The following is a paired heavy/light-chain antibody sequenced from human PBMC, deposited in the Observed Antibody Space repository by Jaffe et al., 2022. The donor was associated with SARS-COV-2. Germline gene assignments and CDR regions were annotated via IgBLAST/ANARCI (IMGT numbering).Heavy chain of an antibody. D-gene: IGHD3-3*01. CDR2: IYHSGST. CDR1: GGSISSSSYY. Sequence: QLQLQESGPGLVKPSETLSLTCTVSGGSISSSSYYWGWIRQPPGKGLEWIGNIYHSGSTYYNPSLKSRVTISVDTSKNQFSLKLSSVTAADTAVYYCSRQYNDLWMGFWGQGTLVTVSS. CDR3: SRQYNDLWMGF. J-gene: IGHJ4*02. V-gene: IGHV4-39*01.
Light chain of an antibody. V-gene: IGKV3-20*01. CDR2: AAS. CDR1: QSVSSSN. CDR3: QQYGSSPKT. Sequence: EIVLTQSPGTLSLSPGERATLSCRASQSVSSSNLAWYQQKPGQAPRLLIYAASSRATGIPDRFSGSGSGTDFTLTISRLEPEDFAVYYCQQYGSSPKTFGQGTKVEIK. J-gene: IGKJ1*01.